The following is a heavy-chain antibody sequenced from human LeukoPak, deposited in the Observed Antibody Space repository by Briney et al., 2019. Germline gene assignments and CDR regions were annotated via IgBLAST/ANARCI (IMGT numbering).Heavy chain of an antibody. J-gene: IGHJ6*03. V-gene: IGHV1-2*02. CDR2: INPNSGGT. CDR1: GYTFTSYG. Sequence: ASVKVSCKASGYTFTSYGISWVRQAPGQGLEWMGWINPNSGGTNYAQKFQGRVTMTRDTSISTAYMELSRLRSEDTAVYYCARGPEGYYYYYYMDVWGKGTTVTVSS. CDR3: ARGPEGYYYYYYMDV.